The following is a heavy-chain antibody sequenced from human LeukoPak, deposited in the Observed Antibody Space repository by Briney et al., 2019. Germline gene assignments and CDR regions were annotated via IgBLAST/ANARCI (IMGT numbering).Heavy chain of an antibody. CDR3: ARGGYDYVWEPYYFDY. J-gene: IGHJ4*02. CDR2: ISAGNGNT. Sequence: ASVKVSCKASGYTFTSYAMHWVRQAPGQRLEWMGWISAGNGNTKYSQKFQGRVTITRDTSASTAYMELSSLRSEDTAVYYCARGGYDYVWEPYYFDYWGQGTLVTVSS. CDR1: GYTFTSYA. V-gene: IGHV1-3*01. D-gene: IGHD3-16*01.